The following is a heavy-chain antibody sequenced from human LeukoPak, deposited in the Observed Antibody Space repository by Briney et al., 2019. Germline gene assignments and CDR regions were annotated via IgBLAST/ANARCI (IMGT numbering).Heavy chain of an antibody. CDR2: ISYDGRNK. D-gene: IGHD6-19*01. CDR3: ARDQYSGHWYYVLDI. V-gene: IGHV3-30*03. Sequence: GGSLRLSCAASEFTFNNHDMHWVRQAPGKGLEWVAAISYDGRNKYYADSVKGRFTISRDNSKNTLNLQMNSLRDEDTAVYYCARDQYSGHWYYVLDIWGQGTMVTVSS. CDR1: EFTFNNHD. J-gene: IGHJ3*02.